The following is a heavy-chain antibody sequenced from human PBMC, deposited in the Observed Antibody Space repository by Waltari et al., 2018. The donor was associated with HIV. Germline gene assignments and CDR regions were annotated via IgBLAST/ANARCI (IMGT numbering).Heavy chain of an antibody. CDR2: MYTSGST. V-gene: IGHV4-61*02. CDR3: ARERVTTFGVVIVYEGFDI. CDR1: GGSISSGSYF. Sequence: QVQLQESGPGLVKPSQTLSLTCSVSGGSISSGSYFWSCIRQPAGKGLEWIGRMYTSGSTNYNPSLKSRVTISGDTSKNQLSLKLRSVTAADTAVYYCARERVTTFGVVIVYEGFDIWGQGTKVIVSS. D-gene: IGHD3-3*01. J-gene: IGHJ3*02.